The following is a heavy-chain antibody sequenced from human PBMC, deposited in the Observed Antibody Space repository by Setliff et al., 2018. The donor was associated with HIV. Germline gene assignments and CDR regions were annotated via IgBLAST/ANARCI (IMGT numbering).Heavy chain of an antibody. J-gene: IGHJ6*04. Sequence: KPSETLSLTCKVSGDSISSGGYYWTWIRKPAGKGLEWIGHIYTSGNTNYNPSLKSRVSTSVATSKNQFFLTLTSVTAADSAVYYCARLGEHDTGDLDVWGKGTTVTVSS. V-gene: IGHV4-61*09. CDR3: ARLGEHDTGDLDV. D-gene: IGHD1-1*01. CDR2: IYTSGNT. CDR1: GDSISSGGYY.